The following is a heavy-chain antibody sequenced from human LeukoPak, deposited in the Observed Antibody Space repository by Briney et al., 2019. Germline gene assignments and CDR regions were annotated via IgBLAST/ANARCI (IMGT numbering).Heavy chain of an antibody. CDR1: GFTVSSNY. CDR3: ARDFYAGAFGY. J-gene: IGHJ4*02. Sequence: GGSLRLSCAASGFTVSSNYMNWVRQAPGKGLEWVSVIYSGGSTYYADSVKGRFTISRDNSKNTLYLQMNSLRAEDTAVYYCARDFYAGAFGYWGQGTLVTVSS. CDR2: IYSGGST. V-gene: IGHV3-66*01. D-gene: IGHD7-27*01.